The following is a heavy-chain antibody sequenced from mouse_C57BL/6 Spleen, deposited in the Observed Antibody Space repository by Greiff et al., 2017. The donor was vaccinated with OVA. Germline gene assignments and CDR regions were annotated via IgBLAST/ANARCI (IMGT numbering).Heavy chain of an antibody. CDR2: INYDGSST. CDR1: GFTFSDYY. D-gene: IGHD4-1*01. V-gene: IGHV5-16*01. J-gene: IGHJ2*01. Sequence: EVKLVESEGGLVQPGSSMKLSCTASGFTFSDYYMAWVRQVPEKGLEWVANINYDGSSTYYLDSLKSRFIISRDNAKNILYLQMSSLKSEDTATYYCARDGNWDGFDYWGQGTTLTVSS. CDR3: ARDGNWDGFDY.